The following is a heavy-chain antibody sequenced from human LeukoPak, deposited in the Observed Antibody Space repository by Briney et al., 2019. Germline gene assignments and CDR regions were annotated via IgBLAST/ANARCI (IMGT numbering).Heavy chain of an antibody. Sequence: GGSLRLSCAASGFTFTSYWMHWVRQAPGKGLEWVSCISSSSSSYIYYADSVKGRFTISRDNAKNLLYLQMNSLRAEDTAVYYCARDRSSSRDLDYWGQGTLVTVSS. D-gene: IGHD6-13*01. J-gene: IGHJ4*02. CDR2: ISSSSSSYI. CDR1: GFTFTSYW. CDR3: ARDRSSSRDLDY. V-gene: IGHV3-21*01.